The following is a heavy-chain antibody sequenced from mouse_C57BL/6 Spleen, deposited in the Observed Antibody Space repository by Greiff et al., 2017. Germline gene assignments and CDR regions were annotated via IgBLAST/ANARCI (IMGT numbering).Heavy chain of an antibody. CDR1: GFNIKDDY. V-gene: IGHV14-4*01. Sequence: VQLQQSGAELVRPGASVKLSCTASGFNIKDDYMHWVKQRPEQGLEWIGWFDPENGDTEYASKFQGKATITADTSSNTAYLQLSSLTSEDTAVYYCTSITTVVEGFAYWGQGTLVTVSA. CDR2: FDPENGDT. CDR3: TSITTVVEGFAY. J-gene: IGHJ3*01. D-gene: IGHD1-1*01.